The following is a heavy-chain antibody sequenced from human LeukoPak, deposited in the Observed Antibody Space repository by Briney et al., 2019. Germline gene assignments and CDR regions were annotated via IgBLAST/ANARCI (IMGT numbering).Heavy chain of an antibody. D-gene: IGHD2-15*01. CDR1: GGSISSYY. J-gene: IGHJ3*02. CDR2: IYYSGST. V-gene: IGHV4-59*01. Sequence: RSSETLSLTCTVSGGSISSYYWSWIRQPPGKGLEWIGYIYYSGSTNYNPSLKSRVTISVDTSKNQFSLKLSSVTAADTAVYYCARRYVVVAAEDAFDIWGQGTMVTVSS. CDR3: ARRYVVVAAEDAFDI.